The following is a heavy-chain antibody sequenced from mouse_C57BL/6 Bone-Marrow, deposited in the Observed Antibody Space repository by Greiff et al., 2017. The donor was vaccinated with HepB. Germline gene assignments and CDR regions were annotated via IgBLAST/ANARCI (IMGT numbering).Heavy chain of an antibody. J-gene: IGHJ4*01. Sequence: VMLVESGPELVKPGASVKLSCKASGYAFSSSWMNWVKQRPGKGLEWIGRIYPGDGDTNYNGKFKGKATLTADKSSSTAYMQLSSLTSEDSAVYFCATLATVEACDAMGYWGQGTSVTVSS. CDR1: GYAFSSSW. D-gene: IGHD1-1*01. CDR3: ATLATVEACDAMGY. V-gene: IGHV1-82*01. CDR2: IYPGDGDT.